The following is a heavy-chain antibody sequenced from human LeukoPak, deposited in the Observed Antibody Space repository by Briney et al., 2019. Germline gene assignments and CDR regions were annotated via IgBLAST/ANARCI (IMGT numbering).Heavy chain of an antibody. V-gene: IGHV2-5*02. CDR3: AHIDLIPKWDIVATIPQFDY. J-gene: IGHJ4*02. D-gene: IGHD5-12*01. CDR2: IYWDDDK. Sequence: SGPTLVNPTQTLTLTCTFSGFSLSTSGVGVGWIRQSPGKALEWLALIYWDDDKRYSPSLKSRLTITKDTSKNQVVLTMTNMDPVDTATYYCAHIDLIPKWDIVATIPQFDYWGQGTLVTVSS. CDR1: GFSLSTSGVG.